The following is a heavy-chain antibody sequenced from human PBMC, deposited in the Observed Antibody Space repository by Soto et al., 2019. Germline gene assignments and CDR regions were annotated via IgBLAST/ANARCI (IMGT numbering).Heavy chain of an antibody. CDR1: GFTFRSYA. CDR3: AKIVGGGSHHDAFDI. CDR2: ISGSGGTS. J-gene: IGHJ3*02. Sequence: EVQLLESGGGLIQPGGSLRLSCVASGFTFRSYAMSWVRRAPGKGLEWVSAISGSGGTSYFADSVRGRFTISRDDSKNTLYLQMNSLRAEDTALYYCAKIVGGGSHHDAFDIWGQGTMVTVSS. V-gene: IGHV3-23*01. D-gene: IGHD2-15*01.